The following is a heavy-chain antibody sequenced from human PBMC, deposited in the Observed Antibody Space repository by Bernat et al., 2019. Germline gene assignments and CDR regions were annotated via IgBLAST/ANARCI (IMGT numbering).Heavy chain of an antibody. CDR2: ITNSGDIT. D-gene: IGHD6-19*01. Sequence: EVQLLESGGGLVQPGGSLRLSCAASGFTFSSYAMTWVRQAPGKGPEWVSVITNSGDITFYADSVKGRFTISRDNSKNTLSLQMNSLRAEDTAVYYCAKFTTQQWRAFDYWGQGTLVTVSS. J-gene: IGHJ4*02. V-gene: IGHV3-23*01. CDR3: AKFTTQQWRAFDY. CDR1: GFTFSSYA.